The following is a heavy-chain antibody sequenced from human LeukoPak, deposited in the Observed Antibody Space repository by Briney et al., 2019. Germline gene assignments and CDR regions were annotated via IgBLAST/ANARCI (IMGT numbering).Heavy chain of an antibody. Sequence: ASVKVSCKSSGYTFTSFGITWERQAPGQELECLGWISVYNGNTNYAQKLQGRVTMTADTSTSTAYMELRSLRSDDTAVYYCARVADQLPMGDYWGQGTLVTVSS. J-gene: IGHJ4*02. D-gene: IGHD2-2*01. V-gene: IGHV1-18*01. CDR2: ISVYNGNT. CDR1: GYTFTSFG. CDR3: ARVADQLPMGDY.